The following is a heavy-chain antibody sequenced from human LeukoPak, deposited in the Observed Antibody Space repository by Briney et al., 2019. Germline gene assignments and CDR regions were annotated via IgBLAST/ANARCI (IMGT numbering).Heavy chain of an antibody. CDR2: ISASGGST. CDR3: AKDQIHSSGWYHYFDY. D-gene: IGHD6-13*01. CDR1: GFTFSSYA. J-gene: IGHJ4*02. Sequence: GGSLRLSCAASGFTFSSYAMSWVRQAPGKGLEWGSVISASGGSTYYADSVKGRFTISRDNAKNTLDLRMNSLRAEDTAVYFCAKDQIHSSGWYHYFDYWGQGTLVTVSS. V-gene: IGHV3-23*01.